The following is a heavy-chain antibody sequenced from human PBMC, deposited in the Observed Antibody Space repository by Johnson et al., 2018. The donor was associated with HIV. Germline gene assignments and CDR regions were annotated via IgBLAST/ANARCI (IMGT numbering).Heavy chain of an antibody. CDR3: AKESKWESRTPHAFDM. CDR1: GFTFNSYG. J-gene: IGHJ3*02. D-gene: IGHD1-26*01. V-gene: IGHV3-30*02. CDR2: IQSDGNTK. Sequence: QMLLVESGGGVVQPGGSLRLSCAASGFTFNSYGMDWVRQAPGKGLEWVAFIQSDGNTKYYIDSVKGRFTVSRDNSKNTLYLQMKSLRPEDAAVYYCAKESKWESRTPHAFDMWGQGTMVTVSA.